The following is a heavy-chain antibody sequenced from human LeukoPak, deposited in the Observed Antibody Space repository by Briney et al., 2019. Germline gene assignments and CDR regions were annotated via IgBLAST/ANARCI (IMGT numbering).Heavy chain of an antibody. Sequence: ASVKVSCKASGFTFSNSAIQWVRQARGQRLEWIGWIIVGSGRTRYSQNLQERLTITRDMSTNTAYMELSSLRSEDTAVYYCAAELYSGTYGRCCSFAFWGQGTPATVSS. CDR3: AAELYSGTYGRCCSFAF. V-gene: IGHV1-58*02. CDR1: GFTFSNSA. CDR2: IIVGSGRT. D-gene: IGHD1-26*01. J-gene: IGHJ4*02.